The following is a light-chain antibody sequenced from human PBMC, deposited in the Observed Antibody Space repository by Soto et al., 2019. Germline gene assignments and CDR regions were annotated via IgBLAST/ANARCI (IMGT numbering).Light chain of an antibody. J-gene: IGKJ4*01. V-gene: IGKV3-11*01. CDR2: DAS. Sequence: EMVLTQPPATLSLSPGERATLSCRPSQSVRSNLAWYQQKPGQAPRLLIYDASNGATGIPARFSGSGSGTDFTLPISSLEPEDFAVYYCQQRSNWPLTFGGGTKVEIK. CDR1: QSVRSN. CDR3: QQRSNWPLT.